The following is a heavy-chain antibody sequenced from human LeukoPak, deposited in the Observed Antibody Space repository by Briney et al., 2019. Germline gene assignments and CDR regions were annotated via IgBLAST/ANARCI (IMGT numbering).Heavy chain of an antibody. CDR3: ARGPIVTSD. V-gene: IGHV1-2*02. J-gene: IGHJ4*02. CDR1: GYTFTGYY. D-gene: IGHD4-11*01. Sequence: APVKVSCKASGYTFTGYYIHWVRQAPGQALEWMAWINPDSGDTRYSQKFQGRVTVTRDTSISTAYMELSRLRSDDTAVYYCARGPIVTSDWGQGTLVTVSS. CDR2: INPDSGDT.